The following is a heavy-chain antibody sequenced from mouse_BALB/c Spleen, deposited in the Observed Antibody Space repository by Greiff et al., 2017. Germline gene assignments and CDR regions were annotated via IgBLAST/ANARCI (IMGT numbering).Heavy chain of an antibody. D-gene: IGHD2-1*01. Sequence: QVQLKQSAAELARPGASVKMSCKASGYTFTSYTMHWVKQRPGQGLEWIGYINPSSGYTEYNQKFKDKTTLTADKSSSTAYMQLSSLTSEDSAVYYCARFFYGNSWFAYWGQGTLVTVSA. J-gene: IGHJ3*01. V-gene: IGHV1-4*02. CDR3: ARFFYGNSWFAY. CDR2: INPSSGYT. CDR1: GYTFTSYT.